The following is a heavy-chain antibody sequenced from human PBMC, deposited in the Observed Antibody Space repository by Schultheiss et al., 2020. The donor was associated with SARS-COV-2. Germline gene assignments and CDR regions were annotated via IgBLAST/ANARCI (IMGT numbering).Heavy chain of an antibody. V-gene: IGHV4-38-2*01. J-gene: IGHJ5*02. CDR3: ARGTYWFDP. Sequence: SETLSLTCAVSGYSISSGYYWGWIRQPPGKGLEWIGSLYHSGNTYYNPSLKSRLTISVDTSKNQFSLRLSSVTAAGTAVYYCARGTYWFDPWGQGTLVTVS. CDR1: GYSISSGYY. CDR2: LYHSGNT.